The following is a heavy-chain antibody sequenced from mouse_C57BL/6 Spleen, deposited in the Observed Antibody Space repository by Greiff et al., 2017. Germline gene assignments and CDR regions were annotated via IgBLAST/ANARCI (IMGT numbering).Heavy chain of an antibody. J-gene: IGHJ4*01. V-gene: IGHV1-66*01. CDR1: GYSFTSYY. CDR2: IYPGSGNT. CDR3: ARLGDYEDYAMDY. D-gene: IGHD2-4*01. Sequence: VQLQQSGPELVKPGASVKISCKASGYSFTSYYIHWVKQRPGQGLEWIGWIYPGSGNTKYNEKFKGKATLTADTSSSTAYMQLSSLTSEDSAVYYCARLGDYEDYAMDYWGQGTSVTVSS.